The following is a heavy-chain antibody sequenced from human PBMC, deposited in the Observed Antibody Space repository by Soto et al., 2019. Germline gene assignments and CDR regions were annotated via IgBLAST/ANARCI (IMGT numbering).Heavy chain of an antibody. CDR1: GFTFSNYG. J-gene: IGHJ6*02. Sequence: QVQLVESGGGWVKPGGSLRPSCAASGFTFSNYGRHGVGQAPGKGLEWVAVILNDGSNRYHADSVKDRFTISRDNSKNMLYLQMNSLRAEDTAVYYCARDDEYSGNGMDVWGQGTTVTVS. CDR2: ILNDGSNR. D-gene: IGHD3-10*01. CDR3: ARDDEYSGNGMDV. V-gene: IGHV3-33*01.